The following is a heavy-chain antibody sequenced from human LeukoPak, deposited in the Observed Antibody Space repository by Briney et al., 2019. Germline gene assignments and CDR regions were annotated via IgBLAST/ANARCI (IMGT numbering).Heavy chain of an antibody. J-gene: IGHJ3*02. Sequence: ASVKVSCKASGYRFTSYGIIWVRQAPGQGLEWMGGISAHNGNTNYGQKLQGRVTMTTDTSTSTAYMELRSLRSDDTAVYYCARGDDYGDYLSAFDIWGRGQWSPSPQ. CDR1: GYRFTSYG. V-gene: IGHV1-18*04. CDR3: ARGDDYGDYLSAFDI. D-gene: IGHD4-17*01. CDR2: ISAHNGNT.